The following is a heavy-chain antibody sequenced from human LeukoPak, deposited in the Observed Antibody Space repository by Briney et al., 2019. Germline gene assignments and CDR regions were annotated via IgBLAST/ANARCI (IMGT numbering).Heavy chain of an antibody. CDR2: IYYSGST. J-gene: IGHJ6*03. D-gene: IGHD3-3*01. Sequence: SETLSLTCTVSGGSFSSGGYYWSWIRQHPGKGLEWIGYIYYSGSTYYNPSLKSRVTISVDTSKNQFSLKLSSVTAADTAVYYCARRRAGPTIFGVVIKDGGMDVWGKGTTVTVSS. V-gene: IGHV4-31*03. CDR1: GGSFSSGGYY. CDR3: ARRRAGPTIFGVVIKDGGMDV.